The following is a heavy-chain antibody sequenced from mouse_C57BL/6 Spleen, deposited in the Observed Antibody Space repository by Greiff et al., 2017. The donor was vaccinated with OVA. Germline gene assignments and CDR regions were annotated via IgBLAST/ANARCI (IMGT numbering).Heavy chain of an antibody. CDR1: GFTFSDYG. V-gene: IGHV5-17*01. J-gene: IGHJ3*01. Sequence: DVMLVESGGGLVKPGGSLKLSCAASGFTFSDYGMHWVRQAPEKGLEWVAYISSGSSTIYYAATVKGRFTISRDNAKNTLFLQMTSLRSEDTAMYYCAKTYGSSPFAYWGQGTLVTVSA. D-gene: IGHD1-1*01. CDR2: ISSGSSTI. CDR3: AKTYGSSPFAY.